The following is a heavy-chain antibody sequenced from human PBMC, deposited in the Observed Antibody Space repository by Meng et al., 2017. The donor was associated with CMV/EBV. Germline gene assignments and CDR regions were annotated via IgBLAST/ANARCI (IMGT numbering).Heavy chain of an antibody. CDR1: GFTFSSYW. D-gene: IGHD2-15*01. Sequence: GGSLRLSCAASGFTFSSYWMSWVRQAPGKGLEWVANIKQDGSEKYYVDSVKGRFTISRDNAKNSLYLQMNSLRAEDTAVYYCARYSNKRIPFEPRYYFDYWGQGTLVTVSS. J-gene: IGHJ4*02. V-gene: IGHV3-7*01. CDR3: ARYSNKRIPFEPRYYFDY. CDR2: IKQDGSEK.